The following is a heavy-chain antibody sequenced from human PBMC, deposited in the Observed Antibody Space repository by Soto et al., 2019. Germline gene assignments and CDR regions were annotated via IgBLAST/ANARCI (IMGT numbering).Heavy chain of an antibody. D-gene: IGHD3-22*01. CDR3: ARLDYYDSSGYRTYYFDY. CDR1: GGSISRDY. CDR2: IYYSGST. Sequence: PSQTLSLRWGGSGGSISRDYWSWSRQPPGKGLEWIGYIYYSGSTTYNPSLKSRVTISVDTSKNQFSLKLSSVTAADTAVYYCARLDYYDSSGYRTYYFDYWGQGTLVTVS. J-gene: IGHJ4*02. V-gene: IGHV4-59*01.